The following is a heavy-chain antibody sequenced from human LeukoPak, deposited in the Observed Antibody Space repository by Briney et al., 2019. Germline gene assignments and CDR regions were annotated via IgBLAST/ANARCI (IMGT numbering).Heavy chain of an antibody. D-gene: IGHD2-2*01. CDR3: AKNEWGSTANPFDY. J-gene: IGHJ4*02. CDR1: GFTFSSYA. CDR2: ISGSGGST. V-gene: IGHV3-23*01. Sequence: GGSLRLSCAASGFTFSSYAMSWVRQSPGKGLEWVSAISGSGGSTYYADSVKGRFTISRDNSENTLYPQMNSLRAEDTAVYYCAKNEWGSTANPFDYWGQGTLVTVSS.